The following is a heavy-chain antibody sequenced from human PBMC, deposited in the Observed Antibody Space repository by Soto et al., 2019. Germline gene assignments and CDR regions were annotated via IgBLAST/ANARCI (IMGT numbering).Heavy chain of an antibody. D-gene: IGHD3-10*01. J-gene: IGHJ4*02. Sequence: PSXTRSLTCTVSAGSIGSYYWSWIRQPPGRGLEWFGYIXYSGSXNYTTYIKSRXXISVDKSXXQFYMKLSFVTAAETAGYYCARVVGGGEASADYWGQETLVTVSS. V-gene: IGHV4-59*01. CDR2: IXYSGSX. CDR1: AGSIGSYY. CDR3: ARVVGGGEASADY.